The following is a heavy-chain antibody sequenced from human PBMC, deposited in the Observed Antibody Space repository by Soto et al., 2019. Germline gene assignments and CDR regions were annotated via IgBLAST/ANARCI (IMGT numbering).Heavy chain of an antibody. J-gene: IGHJ3*02. D-gene: IGHD3-22*01. Sequence: GESLKISCKGSGYSFTSYWIGWVRQMPGKGLEWMGIIYPGDSDTRYGPSFQGQVTISADKSISTAYLQWSSLKASDTAMYHCARQLDSSGYYWAIWGQGTMVTVSS. CDR2: IYPGDSDT. V-gene: IGHV5-51*01. CDR3: ARQLDSSGYYWAI. CDR1: GYSFTSYW.